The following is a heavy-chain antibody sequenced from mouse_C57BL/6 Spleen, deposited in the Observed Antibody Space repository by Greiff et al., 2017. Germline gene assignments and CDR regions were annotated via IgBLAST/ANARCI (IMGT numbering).Heavy chain of an antibody. CDR3: ARDHDGYYPWSAY. Sequence: QVQLQQSGAELARPGASVKMSCKASGYTFTSYTMHWVKQRPGQGLEWIGYINPSSGYTKYNQKFKDKATLTADKSSSTAYMQLSSLTSEDSAVYYCARDHDGYYPWSAYWGQGTLVTVSA. CDR2: INPSSGYT. D-gene: IGHD2-3*01. J-gene: IGHJ3*01. CDR1: GYTFTSYT. V-gene: IGHV1-4*01.